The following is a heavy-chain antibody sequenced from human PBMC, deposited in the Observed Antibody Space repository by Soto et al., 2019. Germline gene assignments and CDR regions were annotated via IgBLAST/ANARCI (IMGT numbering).Heavy chain of an antibody. J-gene: IGHJ4*02. CDR1: GDTFSFYS. Sequence: QVQLVQSGAEVKKPGSSVKVSCKASGDTFSFYSINWVRQVPGLGLEWMGRINPILRMSNYAQRFQGRVTMTADKSTSTAYMELSSLRSEDTAMYYCASSYGSGYRAFDYWGQGALVTVSS. D-gene: IGHD3-10*01. V-gene: IGHV1-69*02. CDR2: INPILRMS. CDR3: ASSYGSGYRAFDY.